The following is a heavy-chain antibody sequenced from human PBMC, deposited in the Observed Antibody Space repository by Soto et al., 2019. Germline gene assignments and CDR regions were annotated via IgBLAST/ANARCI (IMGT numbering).Heavy chain of an antibody. CDR1: GYTFTSYG. Sequence: ASVKGSCKASGYTFTSYGISWVRQAPGQGLEWMGWISAYNGNTNYAQKLQGRVTMTTDTSTSTAYMELRSLRSDDTAVYYCARDSVYYDSSGYYYYSYVYWGQGTLVTVSS. CDR2: ISAYNGNT. J-gene: IGHJ4*02. D-gene: IGHD3-22*01. V-gene: IGHV1-18*01. CDR3: ARDSVYYDSSGYYYYSYVY.